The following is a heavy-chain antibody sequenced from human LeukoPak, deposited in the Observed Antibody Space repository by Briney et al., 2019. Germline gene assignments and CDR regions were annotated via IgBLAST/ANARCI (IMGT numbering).Heavy chain of an antibody. D-gene: IGHD3-22*01. CDR2: ISYDGSNK. V-gene: IGHV3-30*01. CDR3: ARDRPNNYDSSGYFDY. CDR1: GFIFSSYA. Sequence: GGSLRLSCAASGFIFSSYAMNWVRQAPGKGLEWVAVISYDGSNKYYADSVKGRFTISRDNSKNTLYLQMNSLRAEDTAVYYCARDRPNNYDSSGYFDYWGQGTLVTVSS. J-gene: IGHJ4*02.